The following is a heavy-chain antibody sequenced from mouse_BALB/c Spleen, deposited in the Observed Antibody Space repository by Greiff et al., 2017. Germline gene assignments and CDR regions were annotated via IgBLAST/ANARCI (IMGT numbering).Heavy chain of an antibody. Sequence: EVKLQESGPGLVKPSQSLSLTCTVTGYSITSDYAWNWIRQFPGNKLEWMGYISYSGSTSYNPSLKSRISITRDTSKNQFFLQLNSVTTEDTATYYCARSGDYYGSSYAWFAYWGQGTLVTVSA. D-gene: IGHD1-1*01. J-gene: IGHJ3*01. CDR1: GYSITSDYA. CDR2: ISYSGST. V-gene: IGHV3-2*02. CDR3: ARSGDYYGSSYAWFAY.